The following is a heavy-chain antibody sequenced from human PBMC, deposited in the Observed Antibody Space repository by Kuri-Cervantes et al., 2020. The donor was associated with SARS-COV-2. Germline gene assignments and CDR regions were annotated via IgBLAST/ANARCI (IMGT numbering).Heavy chain of an antibody. V-gene: IGHV3-48*02. CDR2: ISSSSTI. D-gene: IGHD3-22*01. CDR1: GFTFSSCS. CDR3: AREGYYDSSGYFDY. J-gene: IGHJ4*02. Sequence: GESLKISCAASGFTFSSCSMNWVRQAPGRGLEWVSYISSSSTIYYADSVKGRFTISRDNAKNSLYLQMNSLRDEDTAVYYCAREGYYDSSGYFDYWGQGTLVTVSS.